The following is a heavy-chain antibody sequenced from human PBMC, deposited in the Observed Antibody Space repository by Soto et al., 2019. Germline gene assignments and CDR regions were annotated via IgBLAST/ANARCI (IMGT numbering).Heavy chain of an antibody. CDR1: GFTFDDYD. CDR3: AKTSVAGQFDY. CDR2: ISWNSGSI. Sequence: EVQLVESGGGLVQPGRSLRLSCAASGFTFDDYDMHWVRQAPGKGLEWVSGISWNSGSIGYADSVKGRFTISRDNAKNSLYLQMNSLRAEDTALYYCAKTSVAGQFDYWGQGTLVTVSS. D-gene: IGHD6-19*01. J-gene: IGHJ4*02. V-gene: IGHV3-9*01.